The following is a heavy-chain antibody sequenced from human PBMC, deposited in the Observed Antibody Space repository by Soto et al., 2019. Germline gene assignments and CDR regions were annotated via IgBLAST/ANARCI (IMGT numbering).Heavy chain of an antibody. CDR2: IYPSDSDT. V-gene: IGHV5-51*01. J-gene: IGHJ4*02. CDR1: GYNFAGYW. Sequence: PGESLKISCKGSGYNFAGYWIAWVRQMPGKGLELMGIIYPSDSDTRYRPSFQGQVTISADKSISSAYLQMNSLRAEDTAVYYCAKKGPRAVTTSLDYWGQGTLVTVSS. CDR3: AKKGPRAVTTSLDY. D-gene: IGHD4-4*01.